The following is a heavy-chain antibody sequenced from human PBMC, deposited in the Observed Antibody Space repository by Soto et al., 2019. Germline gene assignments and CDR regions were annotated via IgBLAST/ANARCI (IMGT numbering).Heavy chain of an antibody. CDR2: IYYSGTT. D-gene: IGHD1-26*01. CDR3: AGGNSGSSLAY. Sequence: QLRLQESGPGLVKPSETLSLTCSVSGASISSSSYYWGWIRQPPGKGLEWIASIYYSGTTYYNTSLKSRVSISVDTSKNQLSLRLTSVTAADTAVYYCAGGNSGSSLAYWGQGTLVTVSS. CDR1: GASISSSSYY. J-gene: IGHJ4*02. V-gene: IGHV4-39*01.